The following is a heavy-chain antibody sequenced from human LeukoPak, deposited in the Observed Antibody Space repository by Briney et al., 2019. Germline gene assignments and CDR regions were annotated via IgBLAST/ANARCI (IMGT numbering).Heavy chain of an antibody. V-gene: IGHV1-46*01. CDR1: GYTFTSYY. CDR2: INPSGGST. J-gene: IGHJ4*02. Sequence: GASVKVSCKASGYTFTSYYKHWVRQAPGQGLEWMGIINPSGGSTSYAQKFQGRVTMTRDTSTSTVYMELSSLRSEDTAVYYCARRTRYSGYDEVYFDYWGQGTLVTVSS. CDR3: ARRTRYSGYDEVYFDY. D-gene: IGHD5-12*01.